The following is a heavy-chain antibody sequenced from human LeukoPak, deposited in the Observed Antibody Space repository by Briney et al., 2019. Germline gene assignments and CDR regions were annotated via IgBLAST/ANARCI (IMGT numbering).Heavy chain of an antibody. J-gene: IGHJ4*02. CDR1: GFTFSSYW. CDR3: ARDGVGRVPEMSAPDY. V-gene: IGHV3-48*01. Sequence: PGGSLRLSFAASGFTFSSYWMSWVRQAPGKGLEWVSYIRSSSRTIYYADSVKGRFTISRDNAKNSLFLQMNRLRAEDTAVYYCARDGVGRVPEMSAPDYWGQGTLVTVSS. D-gene: IGHD3-16*01. CDR2: IRSSSRTI.